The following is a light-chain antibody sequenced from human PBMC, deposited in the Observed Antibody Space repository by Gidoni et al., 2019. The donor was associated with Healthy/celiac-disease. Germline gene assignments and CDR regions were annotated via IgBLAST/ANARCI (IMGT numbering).Light chain of an antibody. CDR3: QQYNNWPVT. J-gene: IGKJ1*01. CDR1: HSVSSN. V-gene: IGKV3-15*01. CDR2: GAS. Sequence: EIVMTQSPAPLSVSPGERATLSCRASHSVSSNLAWYQQKPGQAPRLLIYGASTRATGIPARFSGSGSGTELTLTISSLQSEDFAVYYCQQYNNWPVTFGQGTKVEIK.